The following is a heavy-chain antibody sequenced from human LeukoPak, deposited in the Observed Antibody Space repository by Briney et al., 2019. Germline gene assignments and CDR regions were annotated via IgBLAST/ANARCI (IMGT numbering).Heavy chain of an antibody. D-gene: IGHD3-22*01. CDR2: IYTSGST. Sequence: PSETLSLTCTVSGGSMRTYYWSWIRQPPGKGLEWIGRIYTSGSTNYNPSLKSRVTMSVDTSKNQFSLKLSSVTAADTAVYYCAGTYYYDSSGYYIDYWGQGTLVTVSP. V-gene: IGHV4-4*07. CDR1: GGSMRTYY. CDR3: AGTYYYDSSGYYIDY. J-gene: IGHJ4*02.